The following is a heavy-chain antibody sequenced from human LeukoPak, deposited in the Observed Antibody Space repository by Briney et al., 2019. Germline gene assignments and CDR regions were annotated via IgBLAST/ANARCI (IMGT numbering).Heavy chain of an antibody. J-gene: IGHJ4*02. CDR2: IYHSGST. Sequence: SETLSLTCTVSNDSIKDYYWNWIRQPPGKGLEWIGSIYHSGSTYYNPSLKSRVTISVDTSKNQFSLKLSSVTAADTAVYYCASHYYDSSGYYYPIDYWGQGTLVTVSS. CDR1: NDSIKDYY. D-gene: IGHD3-22*01. CDR3: ASHYYDSSGYYYPIDY. V-gene: IGHV4-38-2*02.